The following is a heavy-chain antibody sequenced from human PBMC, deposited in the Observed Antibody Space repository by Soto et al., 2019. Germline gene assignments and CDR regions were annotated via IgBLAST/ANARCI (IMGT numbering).Heavy chain of an antibody. J-gene: IGHJ3*02. Sequence: EVQLVESGGGLVKPGGSLRLSCAASGFTFSNAWMNWVRQAPGKGLEWVGRIKSKTDGGTTDYAAHVKGRFTISRDDSKNTLYLQMNSLKTEDTAVYYCNTVQQWLVLGHDAFDIWGQGTMVTVSS. D-gene: IGHD6-19*01. CDR3: NTVQQWLVLGHDAFDI. V-gene: IGHV3-15*07. CDR1: GFTFSNAW. CDR2: IKSKTDGGTT.